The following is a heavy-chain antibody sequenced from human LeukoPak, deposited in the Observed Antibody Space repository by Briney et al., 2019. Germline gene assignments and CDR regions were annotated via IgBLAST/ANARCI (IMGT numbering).Heavy chain of an antibody. D-gene: IGHD3-22*01. CDR3: AKEIRIEMIVVALDY. CDR2: ISGSGGST. J-gene: IGHJ4*02. Sequence: GGSLRLSCAASGFTFSSYSMNWVRQAPGRGLEWVSVISGSGGSTYYADSVKGRFTISRDNSKNTLYLQMNSLRAEDTAVYYCAKEIRIEMIVVALDYWGQGTLVTVSS. V-gene: IGHV3-23*01. CDR1: GFTFSSYS.